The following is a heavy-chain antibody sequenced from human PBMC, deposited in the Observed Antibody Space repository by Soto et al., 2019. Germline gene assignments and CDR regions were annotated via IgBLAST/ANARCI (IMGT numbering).Heavy chain of an antibody. J-gene: IGHJ4*01. D-gene: IGHD3-22*01. CDR2: ISGSGGST. Sequence: GGSLRLSCAASGFTFSSYAMSWVRQAPGKGLEWVSGISGSGGSTYYADSVKGRFTISRDNAKNSPYLQMNSLRAEDTALYYCSTDSYTDLTVVRLDNWGHGILVTVSS. V-gene: IGHV3-23*01. CDR3: STDSYTDLTVVRLDN. CDR1: GFTFSSYA.